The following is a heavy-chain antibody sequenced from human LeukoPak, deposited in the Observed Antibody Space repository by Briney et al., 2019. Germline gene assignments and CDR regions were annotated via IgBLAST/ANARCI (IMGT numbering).Heavy chain of an antibody. CDR3: ARDLGATGFY. V-gene: IGHV3-72*01. J-gene: IGHJ4*02. D-gene: IGHD1-26*01. CDR1: GFTFSDYY. CDR2: IRNKANGYTT. Sequence: GGSLRFSCAASGFTFSDYYMDWVRQAPGKGLEGVGRIRNKANGYTTEYAASVKGRFTISSDDSKNSLYLQMNSLKTEDTAVYYCARDLGATGFYWGQGTLVTVSS.